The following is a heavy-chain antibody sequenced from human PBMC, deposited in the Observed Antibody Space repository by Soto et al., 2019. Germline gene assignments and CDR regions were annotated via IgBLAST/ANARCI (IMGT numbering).Heavy chain of an antibody. CDR3: ARGGGVGVAGSAAFDM. CDR1: GYPVTAYY. CDR2: INPATGAA. D-gene: IGHD3-3*01. J-gene: IGHJ3*02. V-gene: IGHV1-2*02. Sequence: QLHLVQSGAVVKKPGASVTVSCSASGYPVTAYYMHWVRQAPGRGLEWMGGINPATGAAKYTQTFQGRVTMTRDTSTSTVFMDLSGLASEATAVFYRARGGGVGVAGSAAFDMWGQGTLVTVSS.